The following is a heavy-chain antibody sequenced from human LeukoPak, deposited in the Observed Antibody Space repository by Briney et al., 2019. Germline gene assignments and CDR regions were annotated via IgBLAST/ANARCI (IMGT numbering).Heavy chain of an antibody. D-gene: IGHD2-21*02. CDR3: ARDNKVTATSP. CDR1: GFTFSSYS. J-gene: IGHJ5*02. Sequence: GGSLRLSCAASGFTFSSYSMNWVRQAPGKGLEWVSSISSSSSYIYYADSVKGRFTISRDNAKNSLYLQMNSLRAEDTAVYYCARDNKVTATSPWGQGTLVTVSS. CDR2: ISSSSSYI. V-gene: IGHV3-21*01.